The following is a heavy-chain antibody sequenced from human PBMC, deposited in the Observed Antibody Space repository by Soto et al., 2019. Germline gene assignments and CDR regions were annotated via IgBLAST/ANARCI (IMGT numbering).Heavy chain of an antibody. Sequence: QVQLVESGGGVVQPGKSLRLSCAASGFTFSSYAMHWARQAPGKGLEWVTVISIRGGDEYYAESVRGRFTISRDDSKNTLDLQMGSLRVEDTAVYYGARGTIVARQHLDYWGQGTLVTVSS. CDR3: ARGTIVARQHLDY. V-gene: IGHV3-30*03. CDR1: GFTFSSYA. CDR2: ISIRGGDE. J-gene: IGHJ4*02. D-gene: IGHD6-6*01.